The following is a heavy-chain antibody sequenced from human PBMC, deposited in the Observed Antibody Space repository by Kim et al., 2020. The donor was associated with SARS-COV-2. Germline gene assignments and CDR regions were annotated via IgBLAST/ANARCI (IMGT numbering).Heavy chain of an antibody. CDR3: ARDRGGYGDPCYYCYRMDV. D-gene: IGHD5-18*01. CDR2: ISSSSSYI. V-gene: IGHV3-21*01. Sequence: GGSLRLSCAASGFTFSSYSMNWVRQAPGKGLEWVSSISSSSSYIYYADSVKGRFTISRDNAKNSLYLQMNSLRAEDTAVYYCARDRGGYGDPCYYCYRMDVWGQGTTVTVSS. J-gene: IGHJ6*02. CDR1: GFTFSSYS.